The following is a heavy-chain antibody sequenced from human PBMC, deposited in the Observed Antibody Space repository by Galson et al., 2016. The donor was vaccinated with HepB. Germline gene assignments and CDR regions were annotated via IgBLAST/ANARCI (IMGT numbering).Heavy chain of an antibody. V-gene: IGHV3-7*01. CDR3: AKEGTEPRPGYSSSWYRRGEKYFDL. CDR1: RFTFSSYW. CDR2: IKQDGSEK. Sequence: SLRLSCAASRFTFSSYWMSWVRQAPARGLECVADIKQDGSEKYYADSVKGRFTISRDDSRNTLFLQMSSLRAEDTAVYYCAKEGTEPRPGYSSSWYRRGEKYFDLWGRGTLVTVSS. D-gene: IGHD6-13*01. J-gene: IGHJ2*01.